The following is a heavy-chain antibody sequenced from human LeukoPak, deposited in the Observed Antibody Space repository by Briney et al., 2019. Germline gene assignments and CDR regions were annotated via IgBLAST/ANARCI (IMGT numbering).Heavy chain of an antibody. V-gene: IGHV1-69*05. Sequence: SVKVSCKASGGTFSSYAISWVRQAPGQGLEWMGRIIPIFGTANYAQKFQGRVTITTDESTSTAYLELSSLRSEDTAVYYCARVIRSWFDPWGQGTLVTVSS. D-gene: IGHD3-3*01. J-gene: IGHJ5*02. CDR1: GGTFSSYA. CDR3: ARVIRSWFDP. CDR2: IIPIFGTA.